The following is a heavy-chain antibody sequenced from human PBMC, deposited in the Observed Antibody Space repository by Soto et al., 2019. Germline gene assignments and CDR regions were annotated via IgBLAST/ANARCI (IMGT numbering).Heavy chain of an antibody. J-gene: IGHJ5*02. CDR1: GFTFSSYA. D-gene: IGHD5-18*01. V-gene: IGHV3-30-3*01. CDR2: ISYDGSNK. Sequence: GGSLRLSCAASGFTFSSYAMHWVCQAPGKGLEWVAVISYDGSNKYYADSVKGRFTISRDNSKNTLYLQMNSLRAEDTAVYYCAREGDTDEYDPWGQGTLVTVSS. CDR3: AREGDTDEYDP.